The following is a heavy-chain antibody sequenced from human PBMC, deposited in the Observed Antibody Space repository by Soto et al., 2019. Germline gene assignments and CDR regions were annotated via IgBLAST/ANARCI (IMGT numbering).Heavy chain of an antibody. V-gene: IGHV1-8*01. J-gene: IGHJ6*03. CDR3: ARLAHYYYYMDV. Sequence: ASVKVSCKASGYTFTSYDINWVRQATGQGLEWMGWMNPNSGNTGYAQKFQGRVTMTRNTSISTAYMELSSLRSEDTAVYYCARLAHYYYYMDVWGKGTTVTVTS. CDR1: GYTFTSYD. CDR2: MNPNSGNT.